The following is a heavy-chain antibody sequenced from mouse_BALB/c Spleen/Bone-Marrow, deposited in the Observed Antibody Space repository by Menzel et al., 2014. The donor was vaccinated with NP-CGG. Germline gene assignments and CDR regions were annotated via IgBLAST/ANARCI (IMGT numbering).Heavy chain of an antibody. D-gene: IGHD1-2*01. V-gene: IGHV1-4*01. CDR3: ARGGLRLPYAMDY. CDR2: INPSSGYA. Sequence: QVQLKESGAELARPGASVKMSCTASGYTLPSYTIHWVKQRPGQGLEWIGYINPSSGYANYNQNFKDKATLTADKSSSTAYIQLSSLTSEDSAVFYCARGGLRLPYAMDYWGQGTSVTVSS. CDR1: GYTLPSYT. J-gene: IGHJ4*01.